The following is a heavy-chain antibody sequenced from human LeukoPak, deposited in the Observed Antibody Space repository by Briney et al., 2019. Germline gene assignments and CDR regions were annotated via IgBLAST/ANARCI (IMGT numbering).Heavy chain of an antibody. V-gene: IGHV4-31*03. J-gene: IGHJ5*02. CDR3: ARDRPRYNWFAP. CDR2: IYYSGST. CDR1: GGSISSGGYY. Sequence: SETLSLTCTVSGGSISSGGYYWSWIRQHPGKGLEWIGYIYYSGSTYYNPSLKSRVTISVDTSKNQFSLKLSSVTAADTAVYYCARDRPRYNWFAPWGQGTLVTVSS.